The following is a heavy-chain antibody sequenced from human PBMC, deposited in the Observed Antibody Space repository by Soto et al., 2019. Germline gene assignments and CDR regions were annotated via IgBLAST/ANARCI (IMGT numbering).Heavy chain of an antibody. J-gene: IGHJ5*02. CDR3: ARDPTLTIFGVVVNWFDP. D-gene: IGHD3-3*01. CDR1: GDSVSSNSAA. V-gene: IGHV6-1*01. Sequence: QSPTLSLTCAISGDSVSSNSAAWNWIRQSPSRGLEWLGRTYYRSKWYNDYAVSVKSRITINPDTSKNQFSLQLNSVTPEDTAVYYCARDPTLTIFGVVVNWFDPWGQGTLVTVSS. CDR2: TYYRSKWYN.